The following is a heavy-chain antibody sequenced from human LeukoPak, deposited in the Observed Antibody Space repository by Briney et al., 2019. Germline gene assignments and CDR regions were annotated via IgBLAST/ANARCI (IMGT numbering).Heavy chain of an antibody. CDR2: ISYDGSNK. J-gene: IGHJ4*02. D-gene: IGHD5-18*01. V-gene: IGHV3-30-3*01. Sequence: GGSLRLSCAASGFTFSSYAMHWVRQAPGKGLEWVAVISYDGSNKYYADSVKGRFTISRDNSKNTLYLQMNSLRAEDTAVYYCARDRTAMVSYADYWGQGTLVTASS. CDR3: ARDRTAMVSYADY. CDR1: GFTFSSYA.